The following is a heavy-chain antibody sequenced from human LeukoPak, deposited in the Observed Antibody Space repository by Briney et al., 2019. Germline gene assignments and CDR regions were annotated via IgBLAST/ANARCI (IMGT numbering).Heavy chain of an antibody. CDR1: GYTFTSYG. CDR3: ARGRYSGSYSTFDY. Sequence: RASVKVSCKASGYTFTSYGISWVRQAPGQGLEWMGWISAYNGNTNYAQKFQGRVTMTTDTSTSTAYMELRSLRSDDTAVYYCARGRYSGSYSTFDYWGQGTLVTVSS. V-gene: IGHV1-18*01. D-gene: IGHD1-26*01. CDR2: ISAYNGNT. J-gene: IGHJ4*02.